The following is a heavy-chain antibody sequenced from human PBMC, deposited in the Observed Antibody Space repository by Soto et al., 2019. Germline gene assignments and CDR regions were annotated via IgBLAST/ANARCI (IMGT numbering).Heavy chain of an antibody. CDR2: IHYRGST. CDR1: GGSVSVDSYY. CDR3: ARLATTVSTPNY. J-gene: IGHJ4*02. D-gene: IGHD4-17*01. V-gene: IGHV4-39*01. Sequence: SETLSLTCAVSGGSVSVDSYYWAWIRQPPGKGLEWIATIHYRGSTYYATSLKSRVTISIDTSKNQFSLMLASVTATDTAFYYCARLATTVSTPNYWGQGTLVTVSS.